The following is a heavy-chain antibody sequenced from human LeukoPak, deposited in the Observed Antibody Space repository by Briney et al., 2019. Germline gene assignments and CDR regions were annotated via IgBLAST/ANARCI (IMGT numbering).Heavy chain of an antibody. D-gene: IGHD3-3*01. CDR3: TTGVLYDFWNGGYYFDY. Sequence: GGSLRLSCTASGFTFGDYAMSWVRQAPGKGLEWVGFIRSKAYGGTTEYAASVKGRFTISRDDSKNTLYLQMNSLKTEDTAVYYCTTGVLYDFWNGGYYFDYWGQGTLVTVSS. CDR1: GFTFGDYA. CDR2: IRSKAYGGTT. V-gene: IGHV3-49*04. J-gene: IGHJ4*02.